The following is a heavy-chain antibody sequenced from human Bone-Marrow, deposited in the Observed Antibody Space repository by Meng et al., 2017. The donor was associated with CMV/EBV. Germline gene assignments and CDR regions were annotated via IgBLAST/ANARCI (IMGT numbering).Heavy chain of an antibody. CDR1: GLTFSSYI. CDR2: ISSSSSYI. J-gene: IGHJ5*02. V-gene: IGHV3-21*01. Sequence: GLTFSSYIRNRVRQSPGKGLEWVASISSSSSYIYYADSAKGRFTISRDNAKNSLYLQMNSLRAEDTAVYDCARDPLAAAVSNWCDPWGQGTLVTVSS. D-gene: IGHD6-13*01. CDR3: ARDPLAAAVSNWCDP.